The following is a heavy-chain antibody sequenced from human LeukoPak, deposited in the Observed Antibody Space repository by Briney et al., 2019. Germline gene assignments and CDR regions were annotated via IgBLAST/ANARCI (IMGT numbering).Heavy chain of an antibody. Sequence: GGSLRLSCAASGFTFSSYGMSWVRQAPGKGLEWVSAISGSGGSTNYADSVKGRFTISRDNSKNTLYLQMNSLRAEDTAVYYCAKRPKFSSWPYNWFDPWGQGTLVTVSS. CDR2: ISGSGGST. V-gene: IGHV3-23*01. D-gene: IGHD6-13*01. J-gene: IGHJ5*02. CDR3: AKRPKFSSWPYNWFDP. CDR1: GFTFSSYG.